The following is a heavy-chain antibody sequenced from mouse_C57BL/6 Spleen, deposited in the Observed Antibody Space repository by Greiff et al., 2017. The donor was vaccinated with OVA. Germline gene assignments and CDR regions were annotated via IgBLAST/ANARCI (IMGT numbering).Heavy chain of an antibody. CDR1: GYTFTSYW. D-gene: IGHD2-4*01. CDR3: AREGDYGGEWYFDY. V-gene: IGHV1-55*01. J-gene: IGHJ2*01. Sequence: QVHVKQPGAELVKPGASVKMSCKASGYTFTSYWITWVKQRPGQGLEWIGDIYPGSGSTNYNEKFKSKATLTVDTSSSTAYMQLSSLTSEDSAVYYCAREGDYGGEWYFDYWGQGTTLTVSS. CDR2: IYPGSGST.